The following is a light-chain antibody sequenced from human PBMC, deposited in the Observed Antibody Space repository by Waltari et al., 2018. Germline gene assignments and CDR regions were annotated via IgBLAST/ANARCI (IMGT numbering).Light chain of an antibody. CDR1: QTVDTY. CDR2: GTS. CDR3: QQRSGWPLT. J-gene: IGKJ4*01. V-gene: IGKV3-11*01. Sequence: EIVLTQSPATLSLSPGERATLSCRASQTVDTYLAWYQQRPGQAPRLLIYGTSNRATGIPDRFSGSGSETDFTLTISSLEPEDFAVYYCQQRSGWPLTFGGGSKVEI.